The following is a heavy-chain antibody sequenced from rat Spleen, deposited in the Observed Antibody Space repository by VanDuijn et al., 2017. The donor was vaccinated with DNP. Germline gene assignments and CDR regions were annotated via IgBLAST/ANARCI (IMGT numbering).Heavy chain of an antibody. CDR3: TTGYGY. J-gene: IGHJ2*01. D-gene: IGHD1-4*01. CDR1: GFTFNNYW. CDR2: ITSSGGST. Sequence: EVQLVESGGGLVQPGGSLKLSCVASGFTFNNYWVTWIRQVPGKGLEWIASITSSGGSTYYQDSMKGRFTISRDNAKITLYLQMDSLRSEDTATYYCTTGYGYWGQGVMVTVSS. V-gene: IGHV5-31*01.